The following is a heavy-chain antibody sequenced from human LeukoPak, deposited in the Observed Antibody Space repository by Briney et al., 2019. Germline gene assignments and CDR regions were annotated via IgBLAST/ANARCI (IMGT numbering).Heavy chain of an antibody. D-gene: IGHD3-16*02. CDR3: ARVHPHLSAFDF. Sequence: PGGSLRLSCAASGFTLNRYDTHWVRQSTGKGLEWVSGIGNAGDTYYSASVKGRFTLSRENARNSLYLQMNNLRAGDTAMYYCARVHPHLSAFDFWGQGTLVAVSS. J-gene: IGHJ4*02. V-gene: IGHV3-13*04. CDR1: GFTLNRYD. CDR2: IGNAGDT.